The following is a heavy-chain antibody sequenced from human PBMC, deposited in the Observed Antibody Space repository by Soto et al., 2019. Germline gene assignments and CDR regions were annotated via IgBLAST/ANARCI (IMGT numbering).Heavy chain of an antibody. V-gene: IGHV1-69*02. J-gene: IGHJ4*02. CDR3: ASLYDDRSGNFDY. Sequence: QVQLVQSGAEVKRPGSSVKVSCTASGDSFSRSTFSWVRQAPGQGLEWMGRFIPMLGIANYAQTFQGRGTITAHKSTSTACMDLSRLRSEDTAVYYGASLYDDRSGNFDYWGQGTQVSVSS. CDR1: GDSFSRST. CDR2: FIPMLGIA. D-gene: IGHD3-22*01.